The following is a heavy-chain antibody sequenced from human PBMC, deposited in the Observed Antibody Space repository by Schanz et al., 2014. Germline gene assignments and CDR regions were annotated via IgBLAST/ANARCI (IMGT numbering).Heavy chain of an antibody. CDR3: TTYCDGGCAIDN. CDR1: GLLFSYYY. D-gene: IGHD6-19*01. J-gene: IGHJ4*02. CDR2: IRNKGDGGTT. V-gene: IGHV3-15*01. Sequence: EMQLLESGGGLAQPGGSLRLSCAASGLLFSYYYMSGVRQAPGKGLEWVRFIRNKGDGGTTDYAAPVKGRFTISRDDSKNTLFLQMNSLKTEDTAVYYCTTYCDGGCAIDNWGQGALVTVSS.